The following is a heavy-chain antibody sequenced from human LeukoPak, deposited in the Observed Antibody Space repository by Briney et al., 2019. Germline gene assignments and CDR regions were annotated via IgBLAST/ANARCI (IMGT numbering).Heavy chain of an antibody. CDR1: GFTVSSNY. CDR3: AREPMVRGVISYYGMDV. Sequence: GGSLRLSCAASGFTVSSNYMSWVRQAPGKGLEWVSVIYSGGSTYYADSVKGRFTISRHNSKNTLYLQMNSLRAEDTAVYYCAREPMVRGVISYYGMDVWGQGTTVTVSS. CDR2: IYSGGST. V-gene: IGHV3-53*04. D-gene: IGHD3-10*01. J-gene: IGHJ6*02.